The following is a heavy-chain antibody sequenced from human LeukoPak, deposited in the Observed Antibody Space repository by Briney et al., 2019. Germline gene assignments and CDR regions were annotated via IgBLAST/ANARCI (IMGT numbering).Heavy chain of an antibody. D-gene: IGHD3-3*01. J-gene: IGHJ3*02. V-gene: IGHV1-2*02. CDR1: GYTFTGYY. CDR3: ARDVWSGYYGAFDI. Sequence: ASVKVSCKASGYTFTGYYMHWVRQAPGRGLEWMGWINPNSGGTNYAQKFQGRVTMTRDTSISTAYMELSRLRSDDTAVYYCARDVWSGYYGAFDIWGQGTMVTVSS. CDR2: INPNSGGT.